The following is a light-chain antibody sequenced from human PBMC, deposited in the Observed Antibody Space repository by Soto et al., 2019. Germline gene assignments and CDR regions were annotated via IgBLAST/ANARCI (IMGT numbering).Light chain of an antibody. CDR3: AAWGDSLNALYV. Sequence: SYELTQPPSVSVAPGQTARITCGGNNIGSKSVHWYQQKPGQATVLVVYDDSDRPSGIPERFSGSKSGTSASLAISGLQSEDEADYYCAAWGDSLNALYVFGTGTKVTVL. CDR1: NIGSKS. J-gene: IGLJ1*01. CDR2: DDS. V-gene: IGLV3-21*02.